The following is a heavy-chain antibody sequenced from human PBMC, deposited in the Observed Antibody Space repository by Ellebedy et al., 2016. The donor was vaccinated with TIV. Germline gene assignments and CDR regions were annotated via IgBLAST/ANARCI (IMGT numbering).Heavy chain of an antibody. D-gene: IGHD3-22*01. CDR1: GFRFADYY. V-gene: IGHV3-11*01. Sequence: GGSLRLSCAASGFRFADYYMSWIRQAPGKGLEWVSYISSSGSTIYYADSVKGRFTISRDNAKNSLYLQMNSLRAEDTAVYYCAREYYYDSSGYVPGSDYWGQGTLVTVSS. CDR3: AREYYYDSSGYVPGSDY. J-gene: IGHJ4*02. CDR2: ISSSGSTI.